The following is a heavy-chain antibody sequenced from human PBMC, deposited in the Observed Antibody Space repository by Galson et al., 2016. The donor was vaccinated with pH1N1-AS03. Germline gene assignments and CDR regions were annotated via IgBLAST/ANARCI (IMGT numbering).Heavy chain of an antibody. V-gene: IGHV2-5*02. D-gene: IGHD2-21*01. CDR1: GFSLSTRGVG. CDR2: LYWDDDE. Sequence: PALVKPTQTLTLTCTFSGFSLSTRGVGVGWLRQPPGKAPEWLALLYWDDDERYSPSLKNRASLTKDTSKNQVILTMTNMDPVDTGTYYCARAVYSADFRLSVWLDPWGQGTLVTVSS. J-gene: IGHJ5*02. CDR3: ARAVYSADFRLSVWLDP.